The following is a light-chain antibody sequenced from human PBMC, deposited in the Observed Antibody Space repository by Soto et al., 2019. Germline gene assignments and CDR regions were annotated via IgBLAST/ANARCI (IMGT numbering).Light chain of an antibody. J-gene: IGKJ1*01. CDR3: QQSFSTTWT. Sequence: DIQMTQSPSSLSASVLGRVSITCRASQTILTYLNWYQQKPGQAPKLLIYAASSLQSGVPSRFSGGGSATDFTLTISSLQPEDFATYYCQQSFSTTWTFGYGTKVDIK. CDR2: AAS. CDR1: QTILTY. V-gene: IGKV1-39*01.